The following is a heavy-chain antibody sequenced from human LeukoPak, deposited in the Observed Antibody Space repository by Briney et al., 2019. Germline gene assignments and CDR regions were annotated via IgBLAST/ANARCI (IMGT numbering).Heavy chain of an antibody. CDR2: MNQDGSEK. J-gene: IGHJ1*01. CDR3: ARESTAGYNSSWYGFRN. D-gene: IGHD6-13*01. Sequence: GRSLRLSCAASGFTFDDYAMHWVRQAPGKGLEWVANMNQDGSEKYYVDSVKGRYTISRDNAKNSLFLQMGSLRVEDTAVYYCARESTAGYNSSWYGFRNWGQGTLVSVSS. V-gene: IGHV3-7*01. CDR1: GFTFDDYA.